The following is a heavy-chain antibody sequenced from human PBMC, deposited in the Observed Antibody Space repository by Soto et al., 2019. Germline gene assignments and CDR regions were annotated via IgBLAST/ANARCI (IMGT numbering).Heavy chain of an antibody. D-gene: IGHD2-21*02. CDR1: GYIFTGFY. CDR2: ITPNSGGT. J-gene: IGHJ5*02. V-gene: IGHV1-2*02. Sequence: ASVKVSCKASGYIFTGFYMHWVRQAPGQGLEWMGWITPNSGGTNYAQKFRGRVTMTRDTSISTVYMELSRLGSDDTAVYYCAKSLSPSDFDVHESDNFYSGFDPWGQGTPVTVSS. CDR3: AKSLSPSDFDVHESDNFYSGFDP.